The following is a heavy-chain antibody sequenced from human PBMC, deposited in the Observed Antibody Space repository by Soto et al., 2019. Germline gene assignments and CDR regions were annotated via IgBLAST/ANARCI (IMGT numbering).Heavy chain of an antibody. CDR2: MNPNSGNT. Sequence: ASVKVSCKASGYTFTSYDINWVRQATGQGLEWMGWMNPNSGNTGYAQKFQGRVTMTRNTSISTAYMELSSLRSEDTAVYYCARGGAGCSGGSCYHNYWYFDLWGRGTLVTVSS. CDR1: GYTFTSYD. J-gene: IGHJ2*01. V-gene: IGHV1-8*01. D-gene: IGHD2-15*01. CDR3: ARGGAGCSGGSCYHNYWYFDL.